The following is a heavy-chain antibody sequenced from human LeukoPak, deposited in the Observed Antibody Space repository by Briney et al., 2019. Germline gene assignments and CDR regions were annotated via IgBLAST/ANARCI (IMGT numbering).Heavy chain of an antibody. J-gene: IGHJ4*02. D-gene: IGHD3-22*01. CDR1: GGTFSSYA. CDR2: IIPIFGTA. Sequence: GASVKVSCKASGGTFSSYAISWVRQAPGQGLEWVGGIIPIFGTANYAQKFQGRVTITTDESTSTAYMELSSLRSEDTAVYYCARQSGYYDSSGYPDYWGQGTLVTLSS. V-gene: IGHV1-69*05. CDR3: ARQSGYYDSSGYPDY.